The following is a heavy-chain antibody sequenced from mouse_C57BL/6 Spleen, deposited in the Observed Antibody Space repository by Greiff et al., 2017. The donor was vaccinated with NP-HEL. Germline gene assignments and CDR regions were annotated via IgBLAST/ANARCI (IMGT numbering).Heavy chain of an antibody. D-gene: IGHD2-3*01. CDR3: AIYDGYPDY. J-gene: IGHJ2*01. CDR2: INPSSGYT. CDR1: GYTFTSYW. V-gene: IGHV1-7*01. Sequence: QVQLQQSGAELAKPGASVKLSCKASGYTFTSYWMHWVKQRPGQGLEWIGYINPSSGYTKYNQKFKDTATLTADKSSSTAYMQLSSLTYEDSAVYYCAIYDGYPDYWGQGTTLTVSS.